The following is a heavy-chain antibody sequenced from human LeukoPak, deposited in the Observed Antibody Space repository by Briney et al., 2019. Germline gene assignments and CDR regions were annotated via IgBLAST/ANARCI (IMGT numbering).Heavy chain of an antibody. V-gene: IGHV3-48*04. CDR3: AKNFNTGGSLEGELEDYFDY. CDR1: GFTFSSYS. D-gene: IGHD2-8*02. CDR2: ISSSSSTI. J-gene: IGHJ4*02. Sequence: GGSLRLSCAVSGFTFSSYSMNWVRQAPGKGLEWVSYISSSSSTIYYADSVKGRFTISRDNAKNSLYLQMNSLRAEDTALYYCAKNFNTGGSLEGELEDYFDYSGQGTLVTVSS.